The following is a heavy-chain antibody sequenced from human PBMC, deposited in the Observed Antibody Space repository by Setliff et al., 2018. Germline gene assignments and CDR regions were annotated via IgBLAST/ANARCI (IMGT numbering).Heavy chain of an antibody. CDR2: IWYDGNNK. CDR1: GFTFKNYG. V-gene: IGHV3-33*01. D-gene: IGHD2-2*01. Sequence: LSLSCVASGFTFKNYGMHWVRQAPGKGLEWVAVIWYDGNNKDHADSVKGRFTISRDNSKNTLYLQMDSLRVEDTAVYYCVRGEMFSTSPRADWGQGTQVTVSS. J-gene: IGHJ4*02. CDR3: VRGEMFSTSPRAD.